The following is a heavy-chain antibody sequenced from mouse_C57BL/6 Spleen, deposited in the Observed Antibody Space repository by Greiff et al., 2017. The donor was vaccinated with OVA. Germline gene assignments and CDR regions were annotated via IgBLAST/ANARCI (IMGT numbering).Heavy chain of an antibody. CDR1: GFTFTDYY. CDR3: ARYYYGSSYVDY. V-gene: IGHV7-3*01. Sequence: EVMLVESGGGLVQPGGSLSLSCAASGFTFTDYYMSWVRQPPGKALEWLGFIRNKANGYTTEYSASVKGRFTISRDNSQSILYLQMNALRAEDSATYYCARYYYGSSYVDYWGQGTTLTVSS. J-gene: IGHJ2*01. D-gene: IGHD1-1*01. CDR2: IRNKANGYTT.